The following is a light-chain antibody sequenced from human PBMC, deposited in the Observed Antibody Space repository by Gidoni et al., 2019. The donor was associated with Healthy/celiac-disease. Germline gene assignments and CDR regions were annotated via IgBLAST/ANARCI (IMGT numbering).Light chain of an antibody. J-gene: IGKJ1*01. CDR2: GAS. V-gene: IGKV3-20*01. Sequence: EIVLTQSPGTLSLSPGERATLSCRASQSVSSSDLAWYQQNPGQAPRLLIYGASSMATGIPDRFSGSGSGTDFTLTISRLEPEDFAVYYCQQYGSSPWTFGQGTKVEIK. CDR1: QSVSSSD. CDR3: QQYGSSPWT.